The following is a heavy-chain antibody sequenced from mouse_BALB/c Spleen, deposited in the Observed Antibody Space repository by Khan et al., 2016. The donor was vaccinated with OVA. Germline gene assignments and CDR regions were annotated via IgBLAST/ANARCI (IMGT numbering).Heavy chain of an antibody. Sequence: EVELVESGGGLVKPGGSLKLSCSASGFTFSSYAMSWVRQTPEKRLEWVATISSGGHYTFYPDSVKGRFTISRDNAKNTLFLQMSSLRSEDTAMYYCARSVVDYHAMDYWGQGTSVTVSS. CDR1: GFTFSSYA. CDR2: ISSGGHYT. D-gene: IGHD1-1*02. CDR3: ARSVVDYHAMDY. J-gene: IGHJ4*01. V-gene: IGHV5-9-3*01.